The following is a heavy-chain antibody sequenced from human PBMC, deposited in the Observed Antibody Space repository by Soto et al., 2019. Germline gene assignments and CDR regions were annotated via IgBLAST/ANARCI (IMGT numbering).Heavy chain of an antibody. CDR3: XXXXXXXXXXXXX. V-gene: IGHV3-73*02. CDR1: GFTFSGSA. J-gene: IGHJ4*02. Sequence: EVQLVESGGGLVQPGGSLKLSCAASGFTFSGSAMHWVRXXSXXXXXXVGRIRSKANSYATAYAASVKGRFTISRDDSKXTXYLXXXXXXXXXXXXXXXXXXXXXXXXXXXXWGQGTLVTVSS. CDR2: IRSKANSYAT.